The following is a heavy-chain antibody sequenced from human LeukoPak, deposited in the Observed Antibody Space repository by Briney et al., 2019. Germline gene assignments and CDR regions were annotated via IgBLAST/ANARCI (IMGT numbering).Heavy chain of an antibody. CDR3: AGVSYDYIWGIIYYFDY. Sequence: GESLKISCKGSGYSFTSYWIGWVRQMPGKGLEWMGIIYPGDSDTRYSPSFQGQVTISADKSISTAYLQWSSLKASDTAMFYCAGVSYDYIWGIIYYFDYWGQGTLVTVSS. CDR1: GYSFTSYW. D-gene: IGHD3-16*01. J-gene: IGHJ4*02. V-gene: IGHV5-51*01. CDR2: IYPGDSDT.